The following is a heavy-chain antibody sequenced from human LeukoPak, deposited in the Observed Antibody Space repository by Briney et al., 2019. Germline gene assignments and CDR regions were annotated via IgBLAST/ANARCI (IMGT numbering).Heavy chain of an antibody. CDR2: INSDGSNK. CDR3: ARDASTEFDY. J-gene: IGHJ4*02. D-gene: IGHD2/OR15-2a*01. Sequence: PGGSLRLSCAASGFTFSSYWMHWVRHAPGKGLVWVSRINSDGSNKSYADSVKGRFTISRDNAKNAVYLQMNSLRAEDTAVYYCARDASTEFDYWGQGTLVTVSS. V-gene: IGHV3-74*01. CDR1: GFTFSSYW.